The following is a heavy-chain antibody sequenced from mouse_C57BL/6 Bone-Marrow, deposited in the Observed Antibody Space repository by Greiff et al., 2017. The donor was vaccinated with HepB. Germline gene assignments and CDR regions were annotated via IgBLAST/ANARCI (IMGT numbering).Heavy chain of an antibody. Sequence: VKPGASVKMSCKASGYTFTSYWITWVKQRPGQGLEWIGDIYPGSGSTNYNEKFKSKATLTVDTSSSTAYMQLSSLTSEDSAVYYCARGGFAYWGQGTLVTVSA. CDR3: ARGGFAY. J-gene: IGHJ3*01. V-gene: IGHV1-55*01. CDR1: GYTFTSYW. CDR2: IYPGSGST.